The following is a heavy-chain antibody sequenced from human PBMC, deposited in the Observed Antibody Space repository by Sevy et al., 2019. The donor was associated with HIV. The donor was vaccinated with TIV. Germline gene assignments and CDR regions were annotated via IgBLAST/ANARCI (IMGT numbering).Heavy chain of an antibody. CDR1: GGSISSSNYY. CDR3: AGMEVGGYYLLTGRSTGWFDP. D-gene: IGHD3-9*01. V-gene: IGHV4-39*01. J-gene: IGHJ5*02. CDR2: IYYSGSP. Sequence: SETLSLTCTVSGGSISSSNYYWGWIRQPPGKGLEWIGSIYYSGSPYYNPSLKSRVTISVDTSKNQFFLNLSSVTAPDTAVYYCAGMEVGGYYLLTGRSTGWFDPWGQGTLVTVSS.